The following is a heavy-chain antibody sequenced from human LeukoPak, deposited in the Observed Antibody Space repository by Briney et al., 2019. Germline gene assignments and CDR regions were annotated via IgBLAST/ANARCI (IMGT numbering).Heavy chain of an antibody. D-gene: IGHD3-22*01. CDR1: GFTFSSYA. Sequence: GGSLRLSCAASGFTFSSYAMSWVRQAPGKGLEWVSAISGSGGSTYYADSVKGRFAISRDNSKNTLYLQMNSLRAEDTAVYYCAKDGHYYDSSGFDYWGQGTLVTVSS. CDR3: AKDGHYYDSSGFDY. V-gene: IGHV3-23*01. J-gene: IGHJ4*02. CDR2: ISGSGGST.